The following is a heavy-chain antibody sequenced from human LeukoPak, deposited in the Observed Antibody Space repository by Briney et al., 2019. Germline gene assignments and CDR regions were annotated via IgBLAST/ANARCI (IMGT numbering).Heavy chain of an antibody. CDR2: ISAYNGNT. D-gene: IGHD3-10*01. V-gene: IGHV1-18*01. Sequence: ASVKVSCKASGYTFTSYGISWVRQAPGQGLEWMGWISAYNGNTNYAQKLQGRVTMTTDTSTSTAHMELRSLRSDDTAVYYCARARGLLSGLGYWGQGTLVTVSS. CDR1: GYTFTSYG. J-gene: IGHJ4*02. CDR3: ARARGLLSGLGY.